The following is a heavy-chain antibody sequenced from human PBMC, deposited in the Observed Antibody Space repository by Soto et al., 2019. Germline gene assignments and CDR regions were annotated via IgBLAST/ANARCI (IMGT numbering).Heavy chain of an antibody. CDR3: ARGVPYYYGMDV. J-gene: IGHJ6*02. CDR1: GGSISSGYYY. CDR2: IYYSGNT. Sequence: LSLTCSVSGGSISSGYYYWSWIRQPPGKGLEWIGNIYYSGNTYYNPSLKSRVTISVDTSKNQFSLKLSSVTAADTAVYYCARGVPYYYGMDVWGQGTTVTVS. V-gene: IGHV4-30-4*01.